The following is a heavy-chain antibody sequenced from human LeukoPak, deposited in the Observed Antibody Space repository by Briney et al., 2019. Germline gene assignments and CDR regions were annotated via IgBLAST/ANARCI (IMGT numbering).Heavy chain of an antibody. Sequence: GGSLRLSCAASGFIFNNYWMTWARQTPGKGLEVVANLNRDGSVKNYIDSVRGRFTISRDNADYSLDLQMNSLRAEDTAVYYCARDPGFSSFDYWGQGALVIVSS. D-gene: IGHD6-13*01. CDR1: GFIFNNYW. CDR3: ARDPGFSSFDY. CDR2: LNRDGSVK. J-gene: IGHJ4*02. V-gene: IGHV3-7*01.